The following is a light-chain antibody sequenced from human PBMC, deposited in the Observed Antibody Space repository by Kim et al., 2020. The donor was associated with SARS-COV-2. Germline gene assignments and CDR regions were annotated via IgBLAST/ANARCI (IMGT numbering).Light chain of an antibody. CDR1: QSISTY. CDR2: AAS. V-gene: IGKV1-39*01. Sequence: DIQITQSPSSLSASVGDRVTITCRASQSISTYLNWYQQKPGKAPKLLIYAASSLQSGVPSRFSGSGSGTDFTLTISSLQPEDFATYYCQQSYSTPLTVGGGTKLE. CDR3: QQSYSTPLT. J-gene: IGKJ4*01.